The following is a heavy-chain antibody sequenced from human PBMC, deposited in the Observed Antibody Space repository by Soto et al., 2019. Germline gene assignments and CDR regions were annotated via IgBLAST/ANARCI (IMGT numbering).Heavy chain of an antibody. D-gene: IGHD3-22*01. CDR3: SRGSRGSRGYYYAWFDP. J-gene: IGHJ5*02. Sequence: QVQLVQSGAEVKKPGASVKVSCKASGYTFTGYYMHWVRQAPGQGLEWMGWINPNSGGTNYTQKFQGKVTMTRDTSISTAYMELSRLRSDDTAVYYCSRGSRGSRGYYYAWFDPWGQGTMVTVSS. V-gene: IGHV1-2*02. CDR1: GYTFTGYY. CDR2: INPNSGGT.